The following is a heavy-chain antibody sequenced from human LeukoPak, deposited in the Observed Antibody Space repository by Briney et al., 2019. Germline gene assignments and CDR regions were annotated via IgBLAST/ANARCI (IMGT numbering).Heavy chain of an antibody. CDR3: AKDLIVGATTCSG. CDR1: GFTFSSYG. V-gene: IGHV3-33*06. Sequence: SGGSLRLSCAASGFTFSSYGMHWVRQAPGKGLEWVAVIWYDGSNKYYADSVKGRFTISRDNSKNTLYLQMNSLRAEDTAVYYCAKDLIVGATTCSGWGQGTLVTVSS. J-gene: IGHJ4*02. D-gene: IGHD1-26*01. CDR2: IWYDGSNK.